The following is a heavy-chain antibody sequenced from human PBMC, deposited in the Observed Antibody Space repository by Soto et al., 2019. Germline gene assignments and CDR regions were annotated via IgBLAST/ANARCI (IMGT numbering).Heavy chain of an antibody. V-gene: IGHV1-18*01. CDR1: GYTFFTYD. CDR2: ISTYSGDT. Sequence: ASVKVSCKASGYTFFTYDISWVRQAPGQGLEWMGWISTYSGDTKYAQKFQGRVTMTTDTSTTTAYLELRSLRSDDTAVYYCARHHGPTTSENWFDPWGQGTLVT. J-gene: IGHJ5*02. D-gene: IGHD5-12*01. CDR3: ARHHGPTTSENWFDP.